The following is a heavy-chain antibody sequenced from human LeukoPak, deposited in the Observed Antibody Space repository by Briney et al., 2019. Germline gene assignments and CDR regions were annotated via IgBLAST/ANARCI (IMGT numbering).Heavy chain of an antibody. CDR1: GGSISSGGYY. J-gene: IGHJ4*02. D-gene: IGHD6-13*01. Sequence: SETLSLTCTVSGGSISSGGYYWSWIRQPPGKGLEWIGYTYHSGSTYYNPSLKSRVTISVDRSKNQFSLKLSSVTAADTAVFYCASSYSSRFDYWGQGTLVTVSS. V-gene: IGHV4-30-2*01. CDR3: ASSYSSRFDY. CDR2: TYHSGST.